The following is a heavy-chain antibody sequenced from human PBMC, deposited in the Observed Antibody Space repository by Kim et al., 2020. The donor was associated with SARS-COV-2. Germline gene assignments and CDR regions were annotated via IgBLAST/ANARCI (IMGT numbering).Heavy chain of an antibody. D-gene: IGHD3-10*01. CDR2: IYYSGST. J-gene: IGHJ4*02. Sequence: SETLSLTCTVSGGSISSSSYYWGWIRQPPGKGLEWIGSIYYSGSTYYNPSLKSRVTISVDTSKNQFSLKLSSVTAADTAVYYCARHEYYGSGSYYNAQPFPRVSYFDYWGQGTLVTVSS. CDR1: GGSISSSSYY. V-gene: IGHV4-39*01. CDR3: ARHEYYGSGSYYNAQPFPRVSYFDY.